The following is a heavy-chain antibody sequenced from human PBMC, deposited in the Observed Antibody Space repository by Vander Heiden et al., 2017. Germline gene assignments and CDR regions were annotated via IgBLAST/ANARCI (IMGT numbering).Heavy chain of an antibody. V-gene: IGHV3-11*06. D-gene: IGHD3-22*01. J-gene: IGHJ3*02. CDR2: ISSSSSYT. CDR1: GFTFSDHY. Sequence: QVQLVESGGGLVKPGGSLRLSCAASGFTFSDHYMSGIRQAPGKGLEWVSYISSSSSYTNYADSVKGRFTISRDNAKNSLYLQMNSLRAEDTAVYYCARELDYYDSSGYLTFDAFDIWGQGTMVTVSS. CDR3: ARELDYYDSSGYLTFDAFDI.